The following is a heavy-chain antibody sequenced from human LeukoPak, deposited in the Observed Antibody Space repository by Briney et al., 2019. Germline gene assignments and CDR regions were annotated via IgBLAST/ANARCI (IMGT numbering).Heavy chain of an antibody. Sequence: GGSLRLSCAASGFTFSSYSMSWVRQAPGKGLEWVAVISSGGSNKYYADSLKGRFTISRDNSKNSLYLQMNSLRAEDTAVYYCAKSDISGWTVVGLWGQGTLVTVSS. V-gene: IGHV3-30*18. J-gene: IGHJ4*02. CDR3: AKSDISGWTVVGL. CDR1: GFTFSSYS. CDR2: ISSGGSNK. D-gene: IGHD6-19*01.